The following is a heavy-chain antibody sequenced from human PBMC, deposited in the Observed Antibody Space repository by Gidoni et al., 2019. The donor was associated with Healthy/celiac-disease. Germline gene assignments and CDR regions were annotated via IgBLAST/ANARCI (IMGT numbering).Heavy chain of an antibody. CDR2: IYYSGGT. D-gene: IGHD4-17*01. J-gene: IGHJ4*02. CDR1: GGAISSYY. V-gene: IGHV4-59*01. CDR3: ARGGDDYGGNSGKGFGY. Sequence: QVQLQESGPGLVKPSETLSLTCTVSGGAISSYYWSWSRQPPGKGLEWIGYIYYSGGTNYNPSLKSRVPISVDTSKNQFSLKLSSVTAADTAVYYCARGGDDYGGNSGKGFGYWGQGTLVTVSS.